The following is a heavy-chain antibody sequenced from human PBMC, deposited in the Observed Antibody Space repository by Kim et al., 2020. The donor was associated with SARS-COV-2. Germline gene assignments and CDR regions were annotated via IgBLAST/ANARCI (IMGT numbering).Heavy chain of an antibody. V-gene: IGHV3-9*01. D-gene: IGHD6-19*01. CDR3: AKLRAVASTPY. CDR2: ISWNSGSI. CDR1: GFTFDDYA. J-gene: IGHJ4*02. Sequence: GGSLRLSCAASGFTFDDYAMHWVRQAPGKGLEWVSGISWNSGSIGYADSVKGRFTISRDNAKNSLYLQMNSLKAEDTALYYCAKLRAVASTPYWGQGTLVTVSS.